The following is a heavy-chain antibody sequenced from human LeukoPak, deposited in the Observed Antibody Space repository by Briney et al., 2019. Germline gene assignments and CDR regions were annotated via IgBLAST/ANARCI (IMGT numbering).Heavy chain of an antibody. J-gene: IGHJ4*02. CDR2: IIPIFGTA. Sequence: SVTVSCKASGGTFSSYAISWVRQAPGQGLEWMGGIIPIFGTANYAQKFRGRVTITTDESTSTAYMELSSLRSEDTAVYYCARLCMRGSYYDYWGQGTLVTVSS. V-gene: IGHV1-69*05. D-gene: IGHD2/OR15-2a*01. CDR1: GGTFSSYA. CDR3: ARLCMRGSYYDY.